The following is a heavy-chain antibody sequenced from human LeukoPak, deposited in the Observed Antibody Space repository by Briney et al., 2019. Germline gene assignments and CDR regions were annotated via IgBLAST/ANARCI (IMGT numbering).Heavy chain of an antibody. D-gene: IGHD5-12*01. CDR2: IKQDGSEK. J-gene: IGHJ4*02. V-gene: IGHV3-7*01. CDR1: GFSFSTYW. Sequence: GGSLRLSCAASGFSFSTYWMSWVRQAPGKGLEWVAYIKQDGSEKYYVDSVKGRFTISRDNAKNSLYLQLNYLRAEDTAVYYCARGRGVATINFDYWGQGTLVTVSS. CDR3: ARGRGVATINFDY.